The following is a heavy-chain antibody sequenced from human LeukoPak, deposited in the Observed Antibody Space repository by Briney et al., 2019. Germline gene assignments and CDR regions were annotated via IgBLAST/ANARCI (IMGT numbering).Heavy chain of an antibody. CDR2: ISGSGGST. CDR3: AKAPYYYGSGSYHDY. CDR1: GFTFSSYA. J-gene: IGHJ4*02. D-gene: IGHD3-10*01. V-gene: IGHV3-23*01. Sequence: PGGSLRLSCAASGFTFSSYAMSWVRQAPRKGLEWVSAISGSGGSTYYADSVKGRFTISRDNSKNTLYLQMNSLRAEDTAVYYCAKAPYYYGSGSYHDYWGQGTLVTVSS.